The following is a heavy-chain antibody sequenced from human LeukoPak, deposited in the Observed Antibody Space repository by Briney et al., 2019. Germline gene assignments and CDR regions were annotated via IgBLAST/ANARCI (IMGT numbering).Heavy chain of an antibody. CDR2: IYHTGST. V-gene: IGHV4-30-4*01. CDR3: ARRPGYSYGYDY. J-gene: IGHJ4*02. CDR1: GGSVSSGDDY. D-gene: IGHD5-18*01. Sequence: SETLSLTCNVSGGSVSSGDDYWTWIRQSPGKGLEWVGYIYHTGSTYYNPSLKSRITLSTDKSKNQFSLKVASVTAADTAVYYCARRPGYSYGYDYWGQGTLVTVSS.